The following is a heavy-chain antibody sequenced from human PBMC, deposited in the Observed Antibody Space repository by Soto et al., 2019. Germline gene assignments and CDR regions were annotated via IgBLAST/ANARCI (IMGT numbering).Heavy chain of an antibody. D-gene: IGHD1-1*01. J-gene: IGHJ6*02. CDR3: AGERTDEVYVRLRYYGMDV. Sequence: SETLSLTCGVSGGSVSSSHWWSWVRQPPGKGLEWIGEIHHSGSTKYNPSLKSRVTMSVDKIKNQFSLKLSDVAAADTAVYYCAGERTDEVYVRLRYYGMDVWGQGTTVTVSS. CDR2: IHHSGST. V-gene: IGHV4-4*02. CDR1: GGSVSSSHW.